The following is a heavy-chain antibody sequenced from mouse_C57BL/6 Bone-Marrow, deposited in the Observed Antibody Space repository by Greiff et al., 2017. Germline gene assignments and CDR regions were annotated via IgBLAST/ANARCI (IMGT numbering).Heavy chain of an antibody. CDR3: AKRARWGRGVGY. CDR2: IHPNSGST. J-gene: IGHJ3*01. CDR1: GYTFTSYW. Sequence: VQLHQPGAELVKPGASVKLSCKASGYTFTSYWMHWVKQRPGQGLEWIGVIHPNSGSTNYNEKFKSKATLTVDKSSSTAYMQLSSLTSEDSAVYYGAKRARWGRGVGYWGQGTLVTVSA. V-gene: IGHV1-64*01. D-gene: IGHD3-1*01.